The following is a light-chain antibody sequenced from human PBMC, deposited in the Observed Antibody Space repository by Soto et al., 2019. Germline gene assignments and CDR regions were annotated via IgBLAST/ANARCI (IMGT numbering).Light chain of an antibody. J-gene: IGLJ3*02. CDR3: SSYTTSNTWV. CDR2: DVR. Sequence: QSALTQPASVSGSPGQSITISCAGTSSDIGAYNHVSWYQHQLGKAPKLILYDVRNRPSGVSSRFSGSKSGNTASLTVSGLQAEDESDYYCSSYTTSNTWVFGGGTKLTVL. CDR1: SSDIGAYNH. V-gene: IGLV2-14*01.